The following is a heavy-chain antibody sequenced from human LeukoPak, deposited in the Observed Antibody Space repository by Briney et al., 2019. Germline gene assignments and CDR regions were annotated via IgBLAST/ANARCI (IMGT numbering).Heavy chain of an antibody. CDR2: INHSGST. CDR3: ARQRWLHPFDY. CDR1: GGSFSGYY. Sequence: SETLSLTCAVYGGSFSGYYWGWIRQPPGKGLEWIGEINHSGSTNYNRSLKSRVTISVDTSKNQFSLKLSSVTAADTAVYYCARQRWLHPFDYWGQGTLVTVSS. D-gene: IGHD5-24*01. V-gene: IGHV4-34*01. J-gene: IGHJ4*02.